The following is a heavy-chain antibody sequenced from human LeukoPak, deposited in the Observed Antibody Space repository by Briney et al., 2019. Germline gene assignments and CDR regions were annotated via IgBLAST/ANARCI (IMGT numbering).Heavy chain of an antibody. CDR2: IYPGDSDT. D-gene: IGHD6-19*01. CDR3: ARQTIAVAGTDGY. J-gene: IGHJ4*02. V-gene: IGHV5-51*01. Sequence: GESLKISCKGSGYSFTSYWIGWVRQMPGKGLGWMGIIYPGDSDTTYSPSFQGQVTISADKSISTAYLQWSSLKASDTAMYYCARQTIAVAGTDGYWGQGTLVTVSS. CDR1: GYSFTSYW.